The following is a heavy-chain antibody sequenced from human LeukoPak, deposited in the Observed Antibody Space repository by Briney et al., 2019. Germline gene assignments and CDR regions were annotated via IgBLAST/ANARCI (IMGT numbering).Heavy chain of an antibody. J-gene: IGHJ3*02. D-gene: IGHD3-10*01. CDR1: GGSFSGYY. V-gene: IGHV4-34*12. CDR3: AKSNGYGLVNI. Sequence: SETLSLTCAVYGGSFSGYYWSWIRQPPGKGLEWIGNIFYSGSTYYSPSLRSRVTISLDTSRNQFSLKLNSVTAADTAVYYCAKSNGYGLVNIWGQGTMVTVSS. CDR2: IFYSGST.